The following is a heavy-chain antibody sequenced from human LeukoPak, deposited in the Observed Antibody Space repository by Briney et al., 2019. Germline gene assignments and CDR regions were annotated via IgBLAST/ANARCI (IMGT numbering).Heavy chain of an antibody. D-gene: IGHD3-22*01. CDR2: FAGSDTTK. CDR1: GFDFGAYE. J-gene: IGHJ4*02. Sequence: GGSLRLSCAASGFDFGAYEMNWVRQAPGKGLEWVAYFAGSDTTKYYADSVRGRFTISRDNAKNSLYLQVNSLRAEDTGLYYCTTLGYHLDSWGQGTLVTVSS. CDR3: TTLGYHLDS. V-gene: IGHV3-48*03.